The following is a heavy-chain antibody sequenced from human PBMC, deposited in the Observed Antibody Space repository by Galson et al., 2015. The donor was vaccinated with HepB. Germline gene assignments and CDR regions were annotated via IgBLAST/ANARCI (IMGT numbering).Heavy chain of an antibody. CDR3: ARGGVEMATIRDAFDM. D-gene: IGHD5-24*01. V-gene: IGHV1-69*08. CDR2: SIPKLETA. CDR1: GGTFGTYT. J-gene: IGHJ3*02. Sequence: SVKVSCKVSGGTFGTYTISWVRQAPGQGLEWMGRSIPKLETANYAQKFQGRLTITADKSTSTAYMDLSSLRSEDTAVYYCARGGVEMATIRDAFDMWGQGTMVTVSS.